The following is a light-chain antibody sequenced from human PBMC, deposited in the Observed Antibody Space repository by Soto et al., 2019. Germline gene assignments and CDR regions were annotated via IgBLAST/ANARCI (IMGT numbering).Light chain of an antibody. J-gene: IGKJ4*01. CDR2: KAS. V-gene: IGKV1-5*03. CDR1: QSISSW. CDR3: QQYNRYPLT. Sequence: DIQMTQSPSTLSASVGDRVTITCRASQSISSWLAWYQQKPGKAPNLLIYKASSLERGVPSRFSGSGSGTEFTLTISSLQPDDFATYSCQQYNRYPLTFGGGTKVEIK.